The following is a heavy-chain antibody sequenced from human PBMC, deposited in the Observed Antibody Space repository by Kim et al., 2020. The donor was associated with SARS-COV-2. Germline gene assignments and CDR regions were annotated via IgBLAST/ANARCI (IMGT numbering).Heavy chain of an antibody. Sequence: SETLSLTCTVSGGSTNNYYWTWIRQPPGKGLEWIGFIYYSGSTNYSPSLKNRVTISIDTSKNKIFLKLRSVTAADTAVYYCARELVIGGSIYYHVMDVWGHGTTVTVS. V-gene: IGHV4-59*13. J-gene: IGHJ6*02. CDR2: IYYSGST. CDR1: GGSTNNYY. CDR3: ARELVIGGSIYYHVMDV. D-gene: IGHD3-22*01.